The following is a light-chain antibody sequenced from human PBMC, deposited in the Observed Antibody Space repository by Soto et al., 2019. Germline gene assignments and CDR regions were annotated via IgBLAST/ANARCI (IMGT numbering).Light chain of an antibody. CDR1: SCDVGSYNL. Sequence: QSVLTQPASVSGSPGQSITISCTGTSCDVGSYNLVSWYQQHPGKAPKLMIYEGDKRPSGVSNRFSGSKSGNTASLTISGLQAEDEADYYCCSYAGSSSYVFGTGTKLTVL. J-gene: IGLJ1*01. V-gene: IGLV2-23*01. CDR3: CSYAGSSSYV. CDR2: EGD.